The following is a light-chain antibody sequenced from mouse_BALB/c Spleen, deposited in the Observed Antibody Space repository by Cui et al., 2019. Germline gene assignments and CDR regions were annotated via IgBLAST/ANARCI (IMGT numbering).Light chain of an antibody. J-gene: IGKJ1*01. CDR2: STS. CDR1: SSASH. CDR3: PQWSSYPRT. Sequence: QIVLTQSPAIMSAQPGEKVTMTCSASSSASHMYWYQKKPGYSPRLLIYSTSNLASGVPVRFSGSGSGTSYSLTISRMEAENAAPYSCPQWSSYPRTFGGGTKLELK. V-gene: IGKV4-55*01.